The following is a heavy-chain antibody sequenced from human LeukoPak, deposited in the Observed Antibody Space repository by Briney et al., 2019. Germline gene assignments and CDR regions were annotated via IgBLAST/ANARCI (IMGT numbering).Heavy chain of an antibody. J-gene: IGHJ4*02. D-gene: IGHD2-2*01. Sequence: SETLSLTCSVSGGSLSSDHWSWIRQPPEKGLEWIGYILYSGSTNYNPYLKSRLTISVDTSKNQFSLKLSSVTAADTAVYYCAREYCTRTTCYFDYWGQGTLVTVSS. CDR3: AREYCTRTTCYFDY. CDR1: GGSLSSDH. CDR2: ILYSGST. V-gene: IGHV4-59*01.